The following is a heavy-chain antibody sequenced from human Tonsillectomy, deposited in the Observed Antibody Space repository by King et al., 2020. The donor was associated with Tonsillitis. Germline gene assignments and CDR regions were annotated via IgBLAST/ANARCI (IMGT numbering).Heavy chain of an antibody. V-gene: IGHV3-30-3*01. CDR3: ARGGNVLRFLEWVIDY. J-gene: IGHJ4*02. D-gene: IGHD3-3*01. CDR1: GFTFSSYA. Sequence: HVQLVESGGGVVQPGRSLRLSCAASGFTFSSYAMHWVRQAPGKGLEWGAVISFDGSNKYYVDSVKGLFTISRDNSKNTLYLQMHSLRAEDMAVYYCARGGNVLRFLEWVIDYWGQGTLVTVSS. CDR2: ISFDGSNK.